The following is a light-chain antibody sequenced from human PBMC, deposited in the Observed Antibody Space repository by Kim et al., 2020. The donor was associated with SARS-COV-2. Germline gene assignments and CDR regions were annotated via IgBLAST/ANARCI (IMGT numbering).Light chain of an antibody. CDR3: AAWDDSLNGVG. V-gene: IGLV1-44*01. CDR2: NNN. Sequence: QSVLTQPPSASGTPGQRVTISCSGSSSTIGSNTVNWYQQLPGTAPKLLIYNNNQRPSGVPDRFSGSKSGTPGSLAISGLQSEDEAEYYCAAWDDSLNGVGFGGGTQLTVL. CDR1: SSTIGSNT. J-gene: IGLJ2*01.